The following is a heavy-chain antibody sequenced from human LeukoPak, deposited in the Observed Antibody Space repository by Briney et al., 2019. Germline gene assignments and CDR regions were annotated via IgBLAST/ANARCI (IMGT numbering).Heavy chain of an antibody. Sequence: GGSLKISLQGPGFSFPTYWIGWVRQMPGKGLERMRSTYPGDSDSRYSTSCQGKVTISVYKSISTAYLQWSSLKASDTAMYYCARPPFFWGQGTMVTVSP. J-gene: IGHJ3*01. CDR2: TYPGDSDS. CDR1: GFSFPTYW. V-gene: IGHV5-51*01. CDR3: ARPPFF. D-gene: IGHD3-3*01.